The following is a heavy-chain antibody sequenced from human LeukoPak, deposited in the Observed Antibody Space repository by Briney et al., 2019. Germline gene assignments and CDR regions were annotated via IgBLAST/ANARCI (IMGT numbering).Heavy chain of an antibody. Sequence: GGSLRLSCAASGFTFSSYSMNWVRQAPGKGLEWVSSISSSSSYIYYADSVKGRFTISRDNAKNSLYLQMNSLRAEDTAVYYCARDRTAVPAAIRWFDPWGQGTLVTVSS. CDR1: GFTFSSYS. CDR3: ARDRTAVPAAIRWFDP. D-gene: IGHD2-2*01. V-gene: IGHV3-21*01. CDR2: ISSSSSYI. J-gene: IGHJ5*02.